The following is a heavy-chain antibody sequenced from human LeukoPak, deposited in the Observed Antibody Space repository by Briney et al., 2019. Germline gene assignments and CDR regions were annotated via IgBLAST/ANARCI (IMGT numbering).Heavy chain of an antibody. CDR1: GFTFSSYE. CDR2: ISSSGSTI. CDR3: ARVRGSYSVDY. J-gene: IGHJ4*02. Sequence: GGSLRLSCAASGFTFSSYEMNWVRQAPGKGLEWVSYISSSGSTIYYADSIRGRFTISRDNAKNSLYLQMNSLRAEDTAVYYCARVRGSYSVDYWGQGTLVTVSS. V-gene: IGHV3-48*03. D-gene: IGHD1-26*01.